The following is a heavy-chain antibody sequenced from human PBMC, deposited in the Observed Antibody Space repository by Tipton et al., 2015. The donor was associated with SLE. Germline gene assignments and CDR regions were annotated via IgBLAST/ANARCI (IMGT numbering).Heavy chain of an antibody. Sequence: GSLRLSCAASGFTFSSYAMSWVRQAPGKGLEWVSAISGSGGSTYYADSVKGRFTISRDNSKNTLYLQMNSLRAEDTAVYYCARELQDLYYMDVWGKGTAVTVSS. CDR1: GFTFSSYA. CDR2: ISGSGGST. CDR3: ARELQDLYYMDV. D-gene: IGHD1-1*01. V-gene: IGHV3-23*01. J-gene: IGHJ6*03.